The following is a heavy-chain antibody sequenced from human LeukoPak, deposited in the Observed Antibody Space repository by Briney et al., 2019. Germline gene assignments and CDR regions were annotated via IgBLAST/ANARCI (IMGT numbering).Heavy chain of an antibody. Sequence: SETLSLTCAVYSGSFSGYYWSWIRQPPGKGLEWIGEINHSGSTNYNPSLKSRVTISVDTSKNQLSLKLSSVTAADTAVYYRARGRVAATSVTSYWGQGTLVTVSS. D-gene: IGHD2-15*01. CDR3: ARGRVAATSVTSY. CDR1: SGSFSGYY. V-gene: IGHV4-34*01. CDR2: INHSGST. J-gene: IGHJ4*02.